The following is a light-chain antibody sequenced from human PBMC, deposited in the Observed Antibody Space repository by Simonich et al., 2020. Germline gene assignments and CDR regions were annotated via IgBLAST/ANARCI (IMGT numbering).Light chain of an antibody. CDR3: CSYAGSSTSVV. CDR2: EGR. J-gene: IGLJ2*01. Sequence: QSALTQPASVSGAPGQSITISCTGTSSDVGSYNLVSWYQKHPGKAPKLMIYEGRKRPSGVANRFSGTKSVNTASLTISGLQAEDEADYYCCSYAGSSTSVVFGGGTKLTVL. CDR1: SSDVGSYNL. V-gene: IGLV2-23*01.